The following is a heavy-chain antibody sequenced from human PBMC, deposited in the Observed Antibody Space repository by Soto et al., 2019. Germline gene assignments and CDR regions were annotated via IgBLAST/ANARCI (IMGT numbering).Heavy chain of an antibody. CDR1: GGSIRRGGYN. D-gene: IGHD7-27*01. Sequence: QVQLRESGPGLVKPSQTLSLTCTVSGGSIRRGGYNWSWIRQLPGKGLEWIGYIFHTGNTYYNPSLKSRVTISVATSQNQVSLRLRSVTAADTALYYVARVLGKLITPAQWGQGVLVTVSS. V-gene: IGHV4-31*03. CDR2: IFHTGNT. J-gene: IGHJ1*01. CDR3: ARVLGKLITPAQ.